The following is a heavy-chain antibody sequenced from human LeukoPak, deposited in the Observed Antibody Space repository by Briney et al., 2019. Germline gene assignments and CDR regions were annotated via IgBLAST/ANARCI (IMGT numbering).Heavy chain of an antibody. CDR3: ARDKIAARPRYYYMDV. CDR1: GFTFSSYW. CDR2: IKQDGSEK. V-gene: IGHV3-7*01. Sequence: GGSLRLSCAASGFTFSSYWMSWVRPAPGKGLEWVANIKQDGSEKYYVDSVKGRFTISRDNAKNSLYLQMNSLRAEDTAVYYCARDKIAARPRYYYMDVWGKGTTVTVSS. D-gene: IGHD6-6*01. J-gene: IGHJ6*03.